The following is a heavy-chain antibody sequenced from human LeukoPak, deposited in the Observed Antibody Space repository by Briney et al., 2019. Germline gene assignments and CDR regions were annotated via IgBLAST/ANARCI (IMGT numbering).Heavy chain of an antibody. V-gene: IGHV3-23*01. D-gene: IGHD2-15*01. J-gene: IGHJ4*02. CDR2: FDGNADGT. CDR1: GFTFSRFG. Sequence: GGSLRLSCVTSGFTFSRFGMTWVRQPPGKGLKWVASFDGNADGTYYVDSVKGRCTISRDNSKNTLYLQMNSLRAEDTAIYYCAKPRIIGLGWAQFDYWGQGSLVTVSS. CDR3: AKPRIIGLGWAQFDY.